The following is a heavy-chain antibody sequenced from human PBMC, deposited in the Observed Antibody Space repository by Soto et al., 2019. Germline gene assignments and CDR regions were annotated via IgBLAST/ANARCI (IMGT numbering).Heavy chain of an antibody. CDR1: GGSFSGDY. CDR3: ARQGDSNMAIFDY. Sequence: SETLSLTCAVYGGSFSGDYWSWIRQPPGKELEWIGEINGRGSTKYNPSLKSRVTMSVDPSKNQFSLKLTSVTAADTAVYYCARQGDSNMAIFDYWGQGVLVTVSS. CDR2: INGRGST. J-gene: IGHJ4*02. V-gene: IGHV4-34*01. D-gene: IGHD5-12*01.